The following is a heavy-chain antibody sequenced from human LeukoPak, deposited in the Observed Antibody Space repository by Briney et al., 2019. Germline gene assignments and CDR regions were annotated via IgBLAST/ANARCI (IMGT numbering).Heavy chain of an antibody. J-gene: IGHJ4*02. V-gene: IGHV3-30-3*01. Sequence: PGGSLRLSCATSGFTFSRYAMHWVRQAPGKGLEWVALISYDANIGSNKYYADSVKGRFTISRDNSQNTLYLQMNSLRVEDTAVYYCAKDQNSYGPHDFDYWGQGTLVTVSS. D-gene: IGHD3-16*01. CDR1: GFTFSRYA. CDR2: ISYDANIGSNK. CDR3: AKDQNSYGPHDFDY.